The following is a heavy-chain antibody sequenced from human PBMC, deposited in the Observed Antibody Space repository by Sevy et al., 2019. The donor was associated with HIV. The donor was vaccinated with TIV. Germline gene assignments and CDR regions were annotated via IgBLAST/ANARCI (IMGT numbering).Heavy chain of an antibody. CDR3: AKESYSNWFDP. Sequence: GGSLRLSCAASGFTFSSYAMSWVRQAPGKGLEWVSAISGSGYLTYYTDSVKGRFTISRDNSKNTLYLQMNSLRAEDTAVYYCAKESYSNWFDPWGQGTLVTVSS. J-gene: IGHJ5*02. CDR1: GFTFSSYA. V-gene: IGHV3-23*01. CDR2: ISGSGYLT. D-gene: IGHD2-15*01.